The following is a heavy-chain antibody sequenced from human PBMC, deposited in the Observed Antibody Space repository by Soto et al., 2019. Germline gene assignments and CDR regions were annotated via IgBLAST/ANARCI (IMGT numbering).Heavy chain of an antibody. CDR1: GYSFTSYW. V-gene: IGHV5-10-1*01. CDR3: ARHSCDSSGYYYGDY. J-gene: IGHJ4*02. D-gene: IGHD3-22*01. CDR2: IDPSDSDT. Sequence: GESLKISCKGSGYSFTSYWITWVRQMPGKGLEWMGRIDPSDSDTNYSPSFQGHVTMSADKSISTAYLQWSSLKASDTAIYYCARHSCDSSGYYYGDYWGQGTLVTVSS.